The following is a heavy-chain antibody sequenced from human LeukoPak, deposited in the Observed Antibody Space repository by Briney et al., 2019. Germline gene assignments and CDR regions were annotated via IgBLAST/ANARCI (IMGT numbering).Heavy chain of an antibody. V-gene: IGHV3-21*01. CDR1: GFTFSSYS. D-gene: IGHD6-6*01. J-gene: IGHJ6*03. Sequence: KTGGSLRLPCAASGFTFSSYSMNWVRQAPGKGLEWVSSISSSSSYIYYADSVKGRFTISRDNAKNSLYLQMNSLRAEDTAVYYCARARGKQLPSLYYYYYYMDVWGKGTTVTVSS. CDR2: ISSSSSYI. CDR3: ARARGKQLPSLYYYYYYMDV.